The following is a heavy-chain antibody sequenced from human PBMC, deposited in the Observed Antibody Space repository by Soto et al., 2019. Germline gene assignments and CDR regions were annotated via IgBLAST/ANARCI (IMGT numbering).Heavy chain of an antibody. Sequence: PGGSLRLSCAASGFTFSSYSMNWVRQAPGKGLEWVSSISSSSSYIYYADSVKGRFTISRDNAKNSLYLQMNSLRAEDTAVYYCARLGYCSSTSCYGDWFDLWGQGTRVTVAS. D-gene: IGHD2-2*01. CDR3: ARLGYCSSTSCYGDWFDL. CDR2: ISSSSSYI. CDR1: GFTFSSYS. V-gene: IGHV3-21*01. J-gene: IGHJ5*02.